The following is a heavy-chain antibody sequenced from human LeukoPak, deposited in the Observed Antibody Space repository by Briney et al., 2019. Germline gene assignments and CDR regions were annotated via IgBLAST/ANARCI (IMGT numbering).Heavy chain of an antibody. CDR1: GESFSDYY. CDR3: ARWVFPGGFDP. D-gene: IGHD2-21*01. V-gene: IGHV4-34*01. Sequence: SETLSLTCAVYGESFSDYYWSWIRQPPGKGLEWIGEIYHSGSTNYNPSLKSRVTISVDKSKNQFSLKLSSVTAADTAVYYCARWVFPGGFDPWGQGTLVTVSS. CDR2: IYHSGST. J-gene: IGHJ5*02.